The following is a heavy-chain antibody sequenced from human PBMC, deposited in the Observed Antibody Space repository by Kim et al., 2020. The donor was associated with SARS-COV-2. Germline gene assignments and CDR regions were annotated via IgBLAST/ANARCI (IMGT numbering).Heavy chain of an antibody. V-gene: IGHV1-69*06. D-gene: IGHD2-2*01. Sequence: SVKVSCKASGGTFSSYAISWVRQAPGQGLEWMGGIIPIFGTANYAQKFQGSVTITADKSTSTAYMELSSLRSEDTAVYYCARDHVPNYGMDVWGQGTTVTVSS. CDR2: IIPIFGTA. CDR1: GGTFSSYA. J-gene: IGHJ6*02. CDR3: ARDHVPNYGMDV.